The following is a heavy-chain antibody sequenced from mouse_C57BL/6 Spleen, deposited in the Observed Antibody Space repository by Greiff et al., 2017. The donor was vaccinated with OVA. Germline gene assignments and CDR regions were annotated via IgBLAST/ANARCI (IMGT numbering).Heavy chain of an antibody. V-gene: IGHV1-64*01. J-gene: IGHJ3*01. CDR1: GYTFTSYW. D-gene: IGHD2-4*01. CDR3: ARSGITAWFAY. CDR2: IHPNSGST. Sequence: QVQLQQPGAELVKPGASVKLSCKASGYTFTSYWMHWVKQRPGQGLEWIGMIHPNSGSTNYNEKFKSKATLTVDKSSSTAYMQLSSLTFEDSAVYYCARSGITAWFAYWGQGTLVTVSA.